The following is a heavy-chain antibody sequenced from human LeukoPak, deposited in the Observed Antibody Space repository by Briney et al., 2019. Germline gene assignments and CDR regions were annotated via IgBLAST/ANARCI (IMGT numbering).Heavy chain of an antibody. V-gene: IGHV4-4*02. Sequence: SETLSLTCGVSGGSISSTNWWSWVRQPPGQGLEWIGEISLTGETNYNPSLNGRVTMSLDKSRNQLSLSLTSVTAADTAIDYCSRESGAFCPFGYWGQGTLVIVPP. J-gene: IGHJ4*02. CDR2: ISLTGET. D-gene: IGHD1-26*01. CDR3: SRESGAFCPFGY. CDR1: GGSISSTNW.